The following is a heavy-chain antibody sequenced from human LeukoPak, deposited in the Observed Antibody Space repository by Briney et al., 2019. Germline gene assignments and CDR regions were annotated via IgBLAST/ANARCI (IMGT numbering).Heavy chain of an antibody. CDR2: ISGSGGST. V-gene: IGHV3-23*01. Sequence: PGGSLRLSCAASGFTFSSYAMSWVRQAPGKGLEWVSAISGSGGSTYYADSVKGRFTISRDNAQNSLFLQMNSLRDEDTAVYSCARASCYLRNCYYYGMDVWGQGTTVTVSS. CDR1: GFTFSSYA. D-gene: IGHD2-2*01. J-gene: IGHJ6*02. CDR3: ARASCYLRNCYYYGMDV.